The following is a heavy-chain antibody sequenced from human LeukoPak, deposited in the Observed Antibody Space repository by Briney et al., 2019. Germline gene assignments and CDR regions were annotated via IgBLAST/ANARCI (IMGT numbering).Heavy chain of an antibody. V-gene: IGHV3-23*01. CDR2: ISGSGGST. D-gene: IGHD2/OR15-2a*01. CDR1: GFTFSSYA. Sequence: GGSLRLSCAASGFTFSSYAMNWVRQAPGKGLEGVSAISGSGGSTYYADSVKGRFTISRDNSKNTLYLQMNSLRAEDTAVYYCAKDRSERNFYFDYWGQGTLVTVSS. CDR3: AKDRSERNFYFDY. J-gene: IGHJ4*02.